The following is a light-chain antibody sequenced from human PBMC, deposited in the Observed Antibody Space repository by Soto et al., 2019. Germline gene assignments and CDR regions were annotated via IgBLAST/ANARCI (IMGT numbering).Light chain of an antibody. CDR3: SSYTSSSTEV. Sequence: QSALTQPASVSGSPGQSITISCTGTSSDVGGYNYVSWYQQHPGKAPKLMIYDVSNRPSGVSNRFSGSKSGNTASLTISGLQAEDDDDYYCSSYTSSSTEVFGTGTKLTVL. CDR2: DVS. V-gene: IGLV2-14*01. CDR1: SSDVGGYNY. J-gene: IGLJ1*01.